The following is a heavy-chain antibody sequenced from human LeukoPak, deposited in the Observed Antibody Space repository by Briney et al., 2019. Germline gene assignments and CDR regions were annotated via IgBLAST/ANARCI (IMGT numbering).Heavy chain of an antibody. V-gene: IGHV3-30*03. CDR3: ARDYYDSSGYLHLDY. CDR1: GFTFSSYG. Sequence: GRSLRLSCAASGFTFSSYGMHWVRQAPGKGLEWVAVISYDGSNKYYADSVKGRFTIFRENAKNSLYLQMNSLRAEDTAVYYCARDYYDSSGYLHLDYWGQGTLVTVSS. D-gene: IGHD3-22*01. CDR2: ISYDGSNK. J-gene: IGHJ4*02.